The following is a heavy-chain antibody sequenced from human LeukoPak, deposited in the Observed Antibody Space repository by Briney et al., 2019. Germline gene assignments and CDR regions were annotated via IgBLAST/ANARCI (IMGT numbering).Heavy chain of an antibody. D-gene: IGHD3-3*01. J-gene: IGHJ4*02. CDR1: GGSISSYY. CDR3: ARDPGYYDFWSGYSMYYFDY. Sequence: PSETLSLTCTVSGGSISSYYWSWIRQPPGKGLEWIGYIYYSGSTNYNPSLKSRVTISVDTSKNQFSLKLSSVTAADTAVYYCARDPGYYDFWSGYSMYYFDYWGQGTLVTVSS. CDR2: IYYSGST. V-gene: IGHV4-59*01.